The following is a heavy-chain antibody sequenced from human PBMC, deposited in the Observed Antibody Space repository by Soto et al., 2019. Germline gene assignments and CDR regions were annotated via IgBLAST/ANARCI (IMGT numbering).Heavy chain of an antibody. CDR2: IGGSGTGGRT. V-gene: IGHV3-23*01. CDR1: GLTFSTYA. D-gene: IGHD5-12*01. Sequence: EVHLLESGGDLVQPGGSLRLSCTASGLTFSTYAMSWVRQAPGKGLEWVSAIGGSGTGGRTYYAGSVKGRFTISRDNSKNAVYLQMNSLRADDTAVYYWAKSPGGLDGYNSDYYGMDVWGQGTTVTVSS. J-gene: IGHJ6*02. CDR3: AKSPGGLDGYNSDYYGMDV.